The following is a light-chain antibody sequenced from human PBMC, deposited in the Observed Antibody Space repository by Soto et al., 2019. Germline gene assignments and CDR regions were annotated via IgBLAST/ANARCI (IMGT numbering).Light chain of an antibody. V-gene: IGKV1-5*01. Sequence: DIQMTQSPSTLSASVGDRVTITCRASQSISSWLDWYQQKPGKAPKLLIYDASSLESGVPSRFSGSGSGTEFSLAISSLQPDDFATADGQQYNIYSTCGQGTKVEIK. CDR1: QSISSW. CDR3: QQYNIYST. J-gene: IGKJ1*01. CDR2: DAS.